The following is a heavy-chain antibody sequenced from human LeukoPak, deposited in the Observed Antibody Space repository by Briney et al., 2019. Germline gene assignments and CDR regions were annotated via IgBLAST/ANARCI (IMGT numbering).Heavy chain of an antibody. Sequence: GGSLRLSCAASGFTFSSYAMSWVRQAPGKGLEWVSAISGSGGSTYYADSVKGRFTISRDNSKNTLYLQMNSLRAEDTAVYYCAKDYDSSGYTEYFQHWGQGTLATVSS. J-gene: IGHJ1*01. CDR2: ISGSGGST. CDR1: GFTFSSYA. V-gene: IGHV3-23*01. CDR3: AKDYDSSGYTEYFQH. D-gene: IGHD3-22*01.